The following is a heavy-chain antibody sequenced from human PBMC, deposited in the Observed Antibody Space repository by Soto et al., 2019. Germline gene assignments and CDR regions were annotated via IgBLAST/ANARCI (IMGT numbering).Heavy chain of an antibody. CDR1: GVSLTSGNW. J-gene: IGHJ4*02. D-gene: IGHD3-10*01. CDR2: IFHDGTA. V-gene: IGHV4-4*02. CDR3: ARLVYDTRLNYMYFDF. Sequence: SETLSLTCAVSGVSLTSGNWWTWVRQSPQRGLEYIGEIFHDGTANYYPSFERRVAMSVDTSRNQFSLRLTSVTAADTAVYFCARLVYDTRLNYMYFDFWGPGTLVTVSS.